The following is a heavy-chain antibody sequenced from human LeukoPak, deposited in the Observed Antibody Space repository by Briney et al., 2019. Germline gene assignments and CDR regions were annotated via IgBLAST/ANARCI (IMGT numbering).Heavy chain of an antibody. Sequence: ASVKVSCKASGYTFTSYAMNWVRQAPGQGLEWMGWINTNTGNPTYAQGFTGRFVFSLDTSVSTAYLQISSLKAEDTAVYYCARQVGTTGTVDGELGYWGQGTLVTVSS. D-gene: IGHD1-1*01. CDR2: INTNTGNP. CDR3: ARQVGTTGTVDGELGY. J-gene: IGHJ4*02. V-gene: IGHV7-4-1*02. CDR1: GYTFTSYA.